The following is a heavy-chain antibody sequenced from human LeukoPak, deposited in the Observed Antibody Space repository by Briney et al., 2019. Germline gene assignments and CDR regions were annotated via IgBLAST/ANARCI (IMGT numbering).Heavy chain of an antibody. D-gene: IGHD6-19*01. V-gene: IGHV3-23*01. J-gene: IGHJ4*02. CDR3: AKSTVGYSSGRYPGWPADC. Sequence: PGGSLRLSCAAAGFTFSAYAMYWVRQAPGKGLEWVSGICGSGGCTYYADSVKGRFIISRDNSKNTVYLLMHSLTADDTAVYYCAKSTVGYSSGRYPGWPADCWRQGTLDTVSS. CDR1: GFTFSAYA. CDR2: ICGSGGCT.